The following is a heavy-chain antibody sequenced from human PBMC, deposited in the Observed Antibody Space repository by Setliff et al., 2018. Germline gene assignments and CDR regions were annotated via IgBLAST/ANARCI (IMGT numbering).Heavy chain of an antibody. Sequence: ASVKVSCKASGDPFNAYGVSWVRQAPGQGLEWMGAIIPVLGMTDYAQKFQGRLTITADQSTTTVYMELSSLRFGDTALYYCARGPSPTVTPSRLIYFYHMDVWGTGTTGTVS. D-gene: IGHD4-17*01. CDR2: IIPVLGMT. CDR1: GDPFNAYG. CDR3: ARGPSPTVTPSRLIYFYHMDV. V-gene: IGHV1-69*10. J-gene: IGHJ6*03.